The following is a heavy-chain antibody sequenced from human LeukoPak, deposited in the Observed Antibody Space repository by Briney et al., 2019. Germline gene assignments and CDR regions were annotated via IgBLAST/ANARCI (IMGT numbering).Heavy chain of an antibody. CDR3: ARAGSVTYGGNSGDY. J-gene: IGHJ4*02. Sequence: GGSLRLSCAASGFTVSSNYMSWVRQAPGQGLEWVAVISYDGSNKYYADSVKGRFTISRDNSKNTLSLQMNSLRAEDTAVYYCARAGSVTYGGNSGDYWGQGTLVTVSS. CDR1: GFTVSSNY. V-gene: IGHV3-30*03. D-gene: IGHD4-23*01. CDR2: ISYDGSNK.